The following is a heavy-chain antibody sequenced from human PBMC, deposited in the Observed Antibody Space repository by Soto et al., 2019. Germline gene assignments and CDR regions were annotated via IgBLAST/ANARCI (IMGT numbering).Heavy chain of an antibody. D-gene: IGHD6-13*01. CDR2: VNPNSGGT. V-gene: IGHV1-2*02. CDR1: GYTFIGYY. J-gene: IGHJ4*02. CDR3: ATLSSSWYNFDY. Sequence: ASVKFSCKTSGYTFIGYYMHWVRQAPGQGLEWMGWVNPNSGGTNYAQKFQGRVTMTRDTSISTAYMELSRLRSDDTAVYYCATLSSSWYNFDYWGQGTLVTVSS.